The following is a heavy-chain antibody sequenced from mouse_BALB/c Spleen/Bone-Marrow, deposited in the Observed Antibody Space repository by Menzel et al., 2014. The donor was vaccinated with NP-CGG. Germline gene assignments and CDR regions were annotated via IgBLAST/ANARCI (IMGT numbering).Heavy chain of an antibody. CDR2: ILPGSGTT. D-gene: IGHD2-14*01. CDR3: ARDYRYDGAMDY. Sequence: VQLQQSGAGLMKPGASVKISCKATGYTFXSYWIEWVKQRPGHGLEWIGEILPGSGTTNYNENFKGKATFTADTSSNTAYMQLSSLTSEDSAVYYCARDYRYDGAMDYWGQGTSVTVSS. J-gene: IGHJ4*01. CDR1: GYTFXSYW. V-gene: IGHV1-9*01.